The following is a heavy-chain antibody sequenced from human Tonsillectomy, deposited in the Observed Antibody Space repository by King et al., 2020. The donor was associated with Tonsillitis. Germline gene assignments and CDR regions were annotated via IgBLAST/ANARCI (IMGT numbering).Heavy chain of an antibody. V-gene: IGHV1-18*04. CDR2: ISTYNGNT. D-gene: IGHD2-2*01. CDR3: ARAGFCSTSRSYGSPAEYFQH. CDR1: GYTFTSYG. J-gene: IGHJ1*01. Sequence: QLVQSGAEVKKPGASVKVSCKASGYTFTSYGISWVRQAPGQGLEWMGWISTYNGNTNYARKLQGRVTMTTDTSTSTAYMELRSLRSDDTAVYYCARAGFCSTSRSYGSPAEYFQHWGPGTRVTVSS.